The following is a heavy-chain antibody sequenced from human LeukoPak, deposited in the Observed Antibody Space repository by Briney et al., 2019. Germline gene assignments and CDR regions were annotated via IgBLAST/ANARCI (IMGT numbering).Heavy chain of an antibody. Sequence: ASVKVSCKASGYTFTSYGISWVRQAPGQGLEWMGIINPSGGSTSYAQKFQGRVTMTEDTSTDTAYMELSSLRSEDTAVYYCATVPVQRYCSSTSCYDAFDIWGQGTMVTVSS. CDR1: GYTFTSYG. V-gene: IGHV1-46*01. CDR3: ATVPVQRYCSSTSCYDAFDI. D-gene: IGHD2-2*01. J-gene: IGHJ3*02. CDR2: INPSGGST.